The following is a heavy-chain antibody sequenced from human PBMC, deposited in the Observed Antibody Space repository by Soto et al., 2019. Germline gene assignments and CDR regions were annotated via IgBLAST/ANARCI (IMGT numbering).Heavy chain of an antibody. Sequence: PGGSLRLSCAASGFTFSSYSMNWVRQAPGKGLEWVSYISSSSSTIYYADSVKGRFTISRDNAKNSLYLQMNSLRDEDTAVYYCARVSPDIVLMVSDMERVYYGMDVWGQGTTVTVSS. CDR2: ISSSSSTI. D-gene: IGHD2-8*01. V-gene: IGHV3-48*02. CDR3: ARVSPDIVLMVSDMERVYYGMDV. CDR1: GFTFSSYS. J-gene: IGHJ6*02.